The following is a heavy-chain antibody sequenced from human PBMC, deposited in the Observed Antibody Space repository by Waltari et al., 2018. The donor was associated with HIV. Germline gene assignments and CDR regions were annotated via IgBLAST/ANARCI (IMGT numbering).Heavy chain of an antibody. CDR3: ARVKASYYDGSGFYFLDY. D-gene: IGHD3-22*01. CDR1: GGPTRGYY. CDR2: VHGSGST. Sequence: QVQLQESGPGLVKPSETLSLICSVFGGPTRGYYWTWLRQPPGKGLEWIGYVHGSGSTKYNPSLQSRVTISIDTSRNQVSLALNSVTAADTAVYFCARVKASYYDGSGFYFLDYWGQGTLVTVSS. J-gene: IGHJ4*02. V-gene: IGHV4-59*01.